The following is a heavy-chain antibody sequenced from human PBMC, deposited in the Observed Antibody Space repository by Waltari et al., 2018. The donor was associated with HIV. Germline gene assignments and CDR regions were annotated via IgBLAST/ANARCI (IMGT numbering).Heavy chain of an antibody. CDR1: GFTLNTSG. D-gene: IGHD6-13*01. J-gene: IGHJ4*02. CDR3: ARDDSSRSTFDY. Sequence: QVQLVESGGGVVQPGRSLRLSCARSGFTLNTSGMHWVRQAPGKGLEWVGVIWYDGSNKFYADSVKGRFSISRDNSNNTLYLQMNSLRAEDTAVYYCARDDSSRSTFDYWGQGTLVTVS. V-gene: IGHV3-33*01. CDR2: IWYDGSNK.